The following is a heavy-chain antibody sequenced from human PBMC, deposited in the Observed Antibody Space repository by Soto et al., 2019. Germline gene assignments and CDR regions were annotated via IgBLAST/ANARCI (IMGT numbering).Heavy chain of an antibody. Sequence: PGGSLRLSCAASGFTFSSYAMHWVRQAPGKGLEWVAVISYDGSNKYYADSVKGRFTISRDNSKNTLYLQMNSLRAEDTAVYYWGRDRKAARLFSPAFDKGGQEPLVTVPS. CDR1: GFTFSSYA. V-gene: IGHV3-30-3*01. CDR2: ISYDGSNK. CDR3: GRDRKAARLFSPAFDK. J-gene: IGHJ4*02. D-gene: IGHD6-6*01.